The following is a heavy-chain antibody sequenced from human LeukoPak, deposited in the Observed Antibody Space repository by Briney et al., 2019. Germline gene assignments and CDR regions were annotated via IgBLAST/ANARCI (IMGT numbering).Heavy chain of an antibody. CDR3: ARDRGSIVGATGWFDP. D-gene: IGHD1-26*01. V-gene: IGHV1-69*04. CDR1: GGTFSSYA. Sequence: ASVKVSCKASGGTFSSYAISWVRQAPGQGLEWMGRIIPILGIANYAQKFQGRVTITADKSTSTAYMELSSLRSEDTAVYYCARDRGSIVGATGWFDPWGQGTLVTVSS. CDR2: IIPILGIA. J-gene: IGHJ5*02.